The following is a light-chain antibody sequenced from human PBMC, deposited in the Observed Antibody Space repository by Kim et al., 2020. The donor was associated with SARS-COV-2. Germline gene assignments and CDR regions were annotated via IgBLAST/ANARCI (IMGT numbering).Light chain of an antibody. V-gene: IGKV3D-15*01. Sequence: SPEERATPSSRASQSLSSKLAWYQQKPGQAPRLLIYGASTRATGIPARFSGSGSGTEFTLTISSMQSEDFALYYCQQYDNGPPISFGQGTRLEIK. CDR2: GAS. CDR1: QSLSSK. J-gene: IGKJ5*01. CDR3: QQYDNGPPIS.